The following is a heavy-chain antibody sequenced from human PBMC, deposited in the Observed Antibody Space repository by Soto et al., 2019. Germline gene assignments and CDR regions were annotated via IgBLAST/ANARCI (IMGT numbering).Heavy chain of an antibody. CDR2: ISYDGSNK. D-gene: IGHD2-21*02. CDR1: GFTFSSYG. J-gene: IGHJ3*02. CDR3: ARRDCGGDCFEDAFDI. V-gene: IGHV3-30*03. Sequence: QVQLVESGGGVVQPGRSLRLSCAASGFTFSSYGMHWVRQAPGKELEWVAVISYDGSNKYYEDSVKGRFTISRDNSKNTLYLQMNSLRAEDTAVYYCARRDCGGDCFEDAFDIWGQGTMVTVSS.